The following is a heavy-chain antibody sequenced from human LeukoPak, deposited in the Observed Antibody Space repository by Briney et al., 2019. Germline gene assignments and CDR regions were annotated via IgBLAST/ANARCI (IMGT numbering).Heavy chain of an antibody. J-gene: IGHJ3*01. CDR1: GFTFSSYA. CDR3: ARHLRNNWYDAFHF. Sequence: GGSLRLSCTAFGFTFSSYALHWVRQAPGKGLEYVSAISSNGDSTYHADSVKGRFTISRDNSKNTLYLQMSSLRTEDTAVYYCARHLRNNWYDAFHFWGRGTMVTVSS. D-gene: IGHD1-1*01. CDR2: ISSNGDST. V-gene: IGHV3-64D*09.